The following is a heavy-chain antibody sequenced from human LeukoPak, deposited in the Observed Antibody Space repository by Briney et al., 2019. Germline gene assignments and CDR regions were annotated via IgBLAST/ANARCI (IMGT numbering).Heavy chain of an antibody. J-gene: IGHJ6*03. CDR1: GGSISSSSYY. V-gene: IGHV4-39*01. Sequence: SETLSLTCTVSGGSISSSSYYWGWIRQPPGQGLQWIGSIYYSGSTYYNPSLKSRVTISVDTSKNQFSLKLSSVTAADTAVYYCASNKNRIAARGYYYYMDVWGKGTTVTVSS. CDR2: IYYSGST. D-gene: IGHD6-6*01. CDR3: ASNKNRIAARGYYYYMDV.